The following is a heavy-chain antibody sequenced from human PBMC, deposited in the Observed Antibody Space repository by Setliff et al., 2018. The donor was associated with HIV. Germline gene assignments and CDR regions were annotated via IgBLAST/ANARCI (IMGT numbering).Heavy chain of an antibody. CDR3: ARATYYYDSSGYYYKSYYFDY. Sequence: SETLSLTCTVSGGSISSGSHYWSWIRQPAGKGLEWVGRIHSSGSTNYNPSLKSRVTTSVDTSKNQFTLKLKSVTAADTAVYYCARATYYYDSSGYYYKSYYFDYWGQGTLVTVSS. CDR2: IHSSGST. J-gene: IGHJ4*02. CDR1: GGSISSGSHY. V-gene: IGHV4-61*02. D-gene: IGHD3-22*01.